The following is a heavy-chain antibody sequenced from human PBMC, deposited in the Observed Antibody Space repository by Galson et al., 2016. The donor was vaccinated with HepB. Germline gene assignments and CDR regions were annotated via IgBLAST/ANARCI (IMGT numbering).Heavy chain of an antibody. CDR3: ARDVIVAAGAGSYYYFYGMDV. CDR1: GYTFTSYY. D-gene: IGHD6-25*01. Sequence: SVKVSCKASGYTFTSYYMHWVRQAPGQGFAWLGIINPSDGRTSYAQKVQGRVTMTKDTSTSTVYLELSSLRSEDTAVYYCARDVIVAAGAGSYYYFYGMDVWGQGTTVTVSS. CDR2: INPSDGRT. V-gene: IGHV1-46*01. J-gene: IGHJ6*02.